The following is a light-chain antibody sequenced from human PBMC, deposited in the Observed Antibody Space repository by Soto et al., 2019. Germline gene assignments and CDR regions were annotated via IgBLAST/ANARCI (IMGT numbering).Light chain of an antibody. CDR3: SSYAGSNNLRV. CDR2: EVS. CDR1: SSNIGSNT. V-gene: IGLV1-44*01. Sequence: QSVLTQPPSASGTPGQRVTISCSGSSSNIGSNTVNWYQQLPGTAPKLMIYEVSKRPSGVPDRFSGSKSGNTASLTVSGLQAEDEADYYCSSYAGSNNLRVFGTGTKVTVL. J-gene: IGLJ1*01.